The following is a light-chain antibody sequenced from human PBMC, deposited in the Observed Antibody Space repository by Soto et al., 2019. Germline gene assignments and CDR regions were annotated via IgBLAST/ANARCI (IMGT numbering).Light chain of an antibody. J-gene: IGKJ5*01. V-gene: IGKV1-39*01. CDR3: QQSYSAPIT. CDR1: QSISNY. Sequence: DIQMTQSPSSLSASVGDRVIITCRASQSISNYLNWYQQTPGKAPKLLIFAASSLQSGVPSRFSGSGSGTNFTLTISSLQPEDFAAYYCQQSYSAPITFGQGTLLEIK. CDR2: AAS.